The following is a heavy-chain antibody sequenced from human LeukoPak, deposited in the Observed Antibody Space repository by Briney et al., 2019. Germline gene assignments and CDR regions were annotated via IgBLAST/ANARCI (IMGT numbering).Heavy chain of an antibody. J-gene: IGHJ4*02. CDR3: AKGSPYYDFWSGYYVAYYFDY. CDR2: ISGSGGST. V-gene: IGHV3-23*01. CDR1: GFTFSSYA. D-gene: IGHD3-3*01. Sequence: GGSLRLSCAASGFTFSSYAMSWVRQPPGKGLEWVSAISGSGGSTYYADSVKGRFTISRDNSKNTLYLQMNSLRAEDTAVYYCAKGSPYYDFWSGYYVAYYFDYWGQGTLVTVSS.